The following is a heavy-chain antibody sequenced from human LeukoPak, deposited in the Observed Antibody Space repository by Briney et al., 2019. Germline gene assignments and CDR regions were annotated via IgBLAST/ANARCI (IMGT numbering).Heavy chain of an antibody. CDR2: INHSGST. J-gene: IGHJ4*02. CDR3: ARGAGYDFWSGSYYFDY. CDR1: GGSFSGYY. Sequence: PSETLSLTCAVYGGSFSGYYWSWIRQPPGKGLEWIGGINHSGSTNYNPSLKSRVTISVDTSKNQFSLKLSSVTAADTAVYYCARGAGYDFWSGSYYFDYWGQGTLVTVSS. V-gene: IGHV4-34*01. D-gene: IGHD3-3*01.